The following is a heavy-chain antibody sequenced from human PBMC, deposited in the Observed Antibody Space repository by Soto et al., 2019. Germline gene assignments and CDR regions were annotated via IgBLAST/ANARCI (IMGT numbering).Heavy chain of an antibody. CDR1: GGSFSGYY. D-gene: IGHD2-2*01. V-gene: IGHV4-34*01. J-gene: IGHJ5*02. CDR2: INHSGST. CDR3: ARGRIVVVPAAIKNWFDP. Sequence: QVQLQQWGAGLLKPSETLSLTCAVYGGSFSGYYWSWIRQPPGKGLEWIGEINHSGSTNYNPSLKSRVTISVDTSKNQLSLKLSSVTAADTAVYYCARGRIVVVPAAIKNWFDPWGQGTLVTVSS.